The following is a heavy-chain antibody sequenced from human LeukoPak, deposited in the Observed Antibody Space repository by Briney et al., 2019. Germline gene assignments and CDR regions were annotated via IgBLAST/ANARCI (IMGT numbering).Heavy chain of an antibody. Sequence: GASVKVPCKASGYTFTGYYMHWVRQAPGQGLEWLGWINPNTGGTDYAQEFQGRVTMTRDTSISTAYMELSSLRSDDTAVYYCARDGYYYDDSGYFSFWGQGTLVTVSS. J-gene: IGHJ4*02. D-gene: IGHD3-22*01. V-gene: IGHV1-2*02. CDR3: ARDGYYYDDSGYFSF. CDR1: GYTFTGYY. CDR2: INPNTGGT.